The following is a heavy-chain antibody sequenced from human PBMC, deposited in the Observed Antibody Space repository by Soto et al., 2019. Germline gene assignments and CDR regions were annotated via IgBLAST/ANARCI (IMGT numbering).Heavy chain of an antibody. CDR2: MYYNVGT. CDR1: GGSTSSSGSY. Sequence: PSDTRSLTCIVSGGSTSSSGSYWGWIRQPPGKGLEWIASMYYNVGTYYNPSLKSRVTISVDTSANQFSLKLRSVTAEDKDVYYCARLPSRTWVDYWGQGTLVTVS. D-gene: IGHD1-7*01. V-gene: IGHV4-39*01. CDR3: ARLPSRTWVDY. J-gene: IGHJ4*02.